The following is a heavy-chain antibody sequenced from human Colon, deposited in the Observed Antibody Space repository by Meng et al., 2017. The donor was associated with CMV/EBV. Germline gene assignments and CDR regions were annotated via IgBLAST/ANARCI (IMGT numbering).Heavy chain of an antibody. J-gene: IGHJ4*02. V-gene: IGHV1-69*10. CDR1: GGSFSDFA. CDR3: ARDLDSTTVVIRGFDS. D-gene: IGHD4-23*01. Sequence: SVKVSCKASGGSFSDFAISWVRQAPGQGLEWMGGVIPIIGMTNYTQKFQGRVTITADKSTNTAYMELGSLTSEDTAVYFCARDLDSTTVVIRGFDSWGQGTLVTVS. CDR2: VIPIIGMT.